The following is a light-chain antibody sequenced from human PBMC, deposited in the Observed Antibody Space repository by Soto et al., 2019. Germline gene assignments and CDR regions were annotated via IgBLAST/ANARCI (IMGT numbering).Light chain of an antibody. CDR2: AAS. CDR1: QGIGSY. V-gene: IGKV1-27*01. J-gene: IGKJ4*01. CDR3: QRYYNAPFT. Sequence: DVQLTQSPSFLSTSVGDRVTITCRASQGIGSYLAWYQQKPGETPKLLIYAASTLESGIPPRFSGSGSGTDFTLTINNLQPEDVATYYCQRYYNAPFTFGGGTKVDIK.